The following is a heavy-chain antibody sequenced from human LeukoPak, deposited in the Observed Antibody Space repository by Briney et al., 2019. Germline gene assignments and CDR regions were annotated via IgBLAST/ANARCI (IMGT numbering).Heavy chain of an antibody. Sequence: GRSLRLSCAASGFTFSTYAMHWVRQAPGKGLERVAITSYDGSNKYYGDSVKGRFTISRENSKNTVYLQMNSLRVEDTAVYYCARDEYGISYYGMDVWGQGTTVTVSS. V-gene: IGHV3-30*04. D-gene: IGHD4-17*01. CDR1: GFTFSTYA. CDR2: TSYDGSNK. CDR3: ARDEYGISYYGMDV. J-gene: IGHJ6*02.